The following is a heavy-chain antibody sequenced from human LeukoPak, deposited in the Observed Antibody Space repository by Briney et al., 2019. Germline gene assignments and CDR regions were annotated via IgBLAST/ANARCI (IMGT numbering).Heavy chain of an antibody. V-gene: IGHV1-8*01. D-gene: IGHD2-15*01. CDR3: ARGSNYCSGGSCYSGY. CDR2: MNPNSGNT. J-gene: IGHJ4*02. Sequence: ASVKVSCKASGYTFTSYDINWVRQATGQGLEWMGWMNPNSGNTGYAQKFQGRVTMTRNTSISTAYVELSSLRSEDTAVYYCARGSNYCSGGSCYSGYWGQGTLVTVSS. CDR1: GYTFTSYD.